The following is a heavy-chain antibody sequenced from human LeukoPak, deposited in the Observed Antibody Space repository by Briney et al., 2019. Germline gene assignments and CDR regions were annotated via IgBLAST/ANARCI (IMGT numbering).Heavy chain of an antibody. CDR1: GGSISGYY. CDR3: ARSQFGGPQSGFDY. CDR2: IYYSGST. D-gene: IGHD3-10*01. J-gene: IGHJ4*02. Sequence: SETLSLTCTVSGGSISGYYWSWIRQPPGKGLEWIGYIYYSGSTNYNPSLKSRVTISVDTSKNQFSLKLSSVTAADTAVYYCARSQFGGPQSGFDYWGQGTLVTVSS. V-gene: IGHV4-59*01.